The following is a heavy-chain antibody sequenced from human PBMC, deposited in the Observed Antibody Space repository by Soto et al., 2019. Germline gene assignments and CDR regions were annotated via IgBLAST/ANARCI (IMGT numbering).Heavy chain of an antibody. J-gene: IGHJ4*01. D-gene: IGHD3-16*02. CDR2: MLYSGST. CDR3: VRHHDYVWGTYRWALDY. CDR1: GGSISSNVYY. Sequence: SETLSLTCTVSGGSISSNVYYWGWVRQPPGKGLEWIGSMLYSGSTYYNPSLRSRVTISVDTSKNQFSLKLNSVTAADTAVYYCVRHHDYVWGTYRWALDYWGHGTLVTVSS. V-gene: IGHV4-39*01.